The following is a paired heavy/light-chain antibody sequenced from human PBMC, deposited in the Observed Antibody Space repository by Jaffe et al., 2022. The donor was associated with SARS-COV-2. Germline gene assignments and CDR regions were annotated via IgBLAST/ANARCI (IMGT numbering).Light chain of an antibody. Sequence: DVVMTQSPLSLPVTLGQPASVSCRSSQGLVYRDGNTYLNWFQQRPGQSPRRLIYKVSKRDSGVPDRFSGSGSGTDFTLKISRVEAEDVGVYYCMQGTHWPWTFGQGTKVEI. V-gene: IGKV2-30*01. J-gene: IGKJ1*01. CDR2: KVS. CDR1: QGLVYRDGNTY. CDR3: MQGTHWPWT.
Heavy chain of an antibody. J-gene: IGHJ4*02. D-gene: IGHD1-1*01. CDR2: VSSNGNSN. CDR1: GFTFSDYY. Sequence: QVQLVESGGGLVKPGGSLRLSCAASGFTFSDYYMNWIRQAPGEPLEWIAYVSSNGNSNYYADSVKGRFTVSRDNAKRSLYLQMNSLRAEDTAVYYCASANDNDEGTLGYWGQGTPVTVSS. CDR3: ASANDNDEGTLGY. V-gene: IGHV3-11*01.